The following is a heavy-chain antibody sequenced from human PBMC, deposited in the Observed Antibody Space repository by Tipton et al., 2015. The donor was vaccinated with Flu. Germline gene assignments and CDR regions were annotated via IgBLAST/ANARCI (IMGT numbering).Heavy chain of an antibody. V-gene: IGHV6-1*01. Sequence: GLVKPSQTLSLTCAISGDSVSSNSAAWNWIRQSPSRGLEWLGRTYYRSKWYNDYAVSVKSRITINPDTSKNQFSLQLNSVTPEDTAVYYCASAQWQPAFGVVSSYYMDVWGKGTTVTVSS. CDR1: GDSVSSNSAA. D-gene: IGHD3-3*01. CDR2: TYYRSKWYN. J-gene: IGHJ6*03. CDR3: ASAQWQPAFGVVSSYYMDV.